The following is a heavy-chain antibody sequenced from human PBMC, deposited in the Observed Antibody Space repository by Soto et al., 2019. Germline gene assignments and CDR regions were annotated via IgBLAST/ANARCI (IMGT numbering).Heavy chain of an antibody. V-gene: IGHV1-2*04. CDR3: AREGYDILTGYSNYFDY. CDR1: GYTFTGYY. Sequence: ASVKVSCKASGYTFTGYYMHWVRQAPGQGFEWMGWINPNSGGTNYAQKFQGWVTMTRDTSISTAYMELSRLRSDDTAVYFCAREGYDILTGYSNYFDYWGQGTLVTVSS. D-gene: IGHD3-9*01. CDR2: INPNSGGT. J-gene: IGHJ4*02.